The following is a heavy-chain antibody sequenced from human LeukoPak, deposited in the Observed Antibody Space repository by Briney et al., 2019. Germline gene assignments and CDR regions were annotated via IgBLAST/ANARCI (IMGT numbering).Heavy chain of an antibody. CDR2: IYYSGNT. D-gene: IGHD3-10*01. J-gene: IGHJ4*02. V-gene: IGHV4-59*01. CDR3: AREREVTYGRAFGY. CDR1: GGSISSYY. Sequence: KPSETLSLTCTASGGSISSYYWSWIRQPPGKGLEWVGYIYYSGNTHYNPSLKGRVTISVDASTNQFSLRVKSVTAADTGVYYCAREREVTYGRAFGYWGQGTLVAVSS.